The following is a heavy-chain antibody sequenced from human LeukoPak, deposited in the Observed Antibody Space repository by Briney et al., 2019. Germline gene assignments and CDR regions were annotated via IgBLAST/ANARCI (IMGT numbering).Heavy chain of an antibody. CDR2: INPNSGGT. CDR1: GHTFTAYY. D-gene: IGHD3-22*01. J-gene: IGHJ4*02. V-gene: IGHV1-2*02. Sequence: ASARVSCKASGHTFTAYYMFWVRQAPGQGLEWMGWINPNSGGTNFAPNFQGRVTMTRDTSISTACMELSGLTSDDTAVYFCATYYSDTSARDWGQGTLVTVSS. CDR3: ATYYSDTSARD.